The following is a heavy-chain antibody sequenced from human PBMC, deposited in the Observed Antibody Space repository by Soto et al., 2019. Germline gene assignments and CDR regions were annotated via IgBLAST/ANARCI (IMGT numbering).Heavy chain of an antibody. V-gene: IGHV3-74*03. D-gene: IGHD6-19*01. Sequence: QAGGSLRLSCAASGFTFINYYMHWVRQAPGQGLEWVSRMNGDGSDTKYADSAKGRFTISRDNAKNTLYLQMNSLRAEDTAVYYCARSVSGIFEYWGQGTLVTVSS. CDR1: GFTFINYY. CDR3: ARSVSGIFEY. J-gene: IGHJ4*02. CDR2: MNGDGSDT.